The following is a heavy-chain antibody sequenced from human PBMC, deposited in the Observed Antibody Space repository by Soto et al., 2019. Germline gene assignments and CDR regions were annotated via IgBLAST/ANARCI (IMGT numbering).Heavy chain of an antibody. Sequence: PGGSLRLSCAASGFTFSGYAMSWVRQAPGKGLEWVSAISVSGGSTYYADSVNGRFTISRDNSKNTRYLQMNSLRAEDTAVYYCAKNGAAGIGWDYYYYYGMDVWGQGTTVTVSS. D-gene: IGHD6-13*01. CDR3: AKNGAAGIGWDYYYYYGMDV. CDR1: GFTFSGYA. J-gene: IGHJ6*02. V-gene: IGHV3-23*01. CDR2: ISVSGGST.